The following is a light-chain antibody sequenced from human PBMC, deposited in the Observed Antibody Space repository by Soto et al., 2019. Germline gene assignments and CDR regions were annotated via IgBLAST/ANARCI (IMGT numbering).Light chain of an antibody. J-gene: IGKJ1*01. V-gene: IGKV1-39*01. CDR2: AAS. Sequence: DIQMPQSPSSLSASVGDRVTITCRASQSISSYLNWYQQKPGEAPKLLIYAASSLQSGVPSRFSGSGSGTDFARTISSLQPEDCATYLCQQGYSTPPAFGQGTKVEIK. CDR3: QQGYSTPPA. CDR1: QSISSY.